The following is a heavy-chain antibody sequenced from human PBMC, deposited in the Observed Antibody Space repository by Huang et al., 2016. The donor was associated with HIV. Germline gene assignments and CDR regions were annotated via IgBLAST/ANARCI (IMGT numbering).Heavy chain of an antibody. CDR1: GYTLIELS. CDR3: AATHAYDILPYAY. Sequence: QVQLVQSGAEVKKPGASVKVSCKVSGYTLIELSMHWVRQAPGKGLEWLGGFDPADDGSIYAQKFQGRVTMTEDTSADTAYMELSSLRPEDSALYDCAATHAYDILPYAYWGQGTLVTVSS. D-gene: IGHD2-2*01. J-gene: IGHJ4*02. V-gene: IGHV1-24*01. CDR2: FDPADDGS.